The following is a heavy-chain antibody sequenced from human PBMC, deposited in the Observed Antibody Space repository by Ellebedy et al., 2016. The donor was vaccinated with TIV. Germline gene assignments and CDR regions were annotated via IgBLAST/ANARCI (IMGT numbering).Heavy chain of an antibody. CDR1: GFAFGGHW. D-gene: IGHD5-24*01. CDR2: ISPDGSGA. Sequence: PGGSLRLSCAASGFAFGGHWMTWVRQAPGKGLEWVAKISPDGSGAFYVDPVHGRFTLSRDNAKSSLYLQMNSLRAEDTAVYYCARDQMATIPYWGQGTLVTVSS. J-gene: IGHJ4*02. V-gene: IGHV3-7*01. CDR3: ARDQMATIPY.